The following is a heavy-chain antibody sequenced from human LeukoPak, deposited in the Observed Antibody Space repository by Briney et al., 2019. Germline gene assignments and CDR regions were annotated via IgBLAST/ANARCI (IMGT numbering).Heavy chain of an antibody. D-gene: IGHD5-18*01. V-gene: IGHV3-23*01. J-gene: IGHJ4*02. Sequence: AGGSLRLSCAASGFTFSSYGMSWGRQAGGKGREWVSAIGGSGGSTYYADSVKGRFTIARDNSKNTLYPQMNSLRAEDTAVYYCAKDRRYSSPYHFDYWGQGTLVTVSS. CDR1: GFTFSSYG. CDR2: IGGSGGST. CDR3: AKDRRYSSPYHFDY.